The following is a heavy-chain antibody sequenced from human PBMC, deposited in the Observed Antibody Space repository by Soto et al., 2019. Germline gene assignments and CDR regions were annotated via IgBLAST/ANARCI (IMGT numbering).Heavy chain of an antibody. D-gene: IGHD6-19*01. J-gene: IGHJ5*02. Sequence: SSETLSLTCSVSGGSVNYGFNYWCWIRQPPGKGLEWIGCIDYSGTANFDPSLRSRVSISLDTSKNQFSLRLTSVTAADTAIYYCARGVGQWLVNWFDPWGQGTLVTAPQ. CDR3: ARGVGQWLVNWFDP. CDR2: IDYSGTA. CDR1: GGSVNYGFNY. V-gene: IGHV4-61*01.